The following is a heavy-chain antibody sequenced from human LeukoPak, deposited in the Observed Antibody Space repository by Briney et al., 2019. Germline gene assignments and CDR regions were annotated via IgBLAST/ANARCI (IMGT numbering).Heavy chain of an antibody. CDR1: GFTFSSYG. Sequence: GGSLRLSCAVSGFTFSSYGTNWARHAPGKGLEWVSGIRGSGAGTYYADSVKGRFTISRDNSKNTLYLQMNSLRAEDTAVYYGAKMVREFYTSSYYFDYWGQGTLVTVSS. V-gene: IGHV3-23*01. J-gene: IGHJ4*02. CDR2: IRGSGAGT. CDR3: AKMVREFYTSSYYFDY. D-gene: IGHD2-15*01.